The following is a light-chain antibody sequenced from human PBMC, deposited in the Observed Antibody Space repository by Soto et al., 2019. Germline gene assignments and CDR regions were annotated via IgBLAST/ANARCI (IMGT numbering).Light chain of an antibody. J-gene: IGLJ1*01. V-gene: IGLV2-14*01. CDR3: CSYAGSFYV. Sequence: QSALTQPASVSGSPGQSITISCTGTSSDVGGYDHVAWYQQHPGKAPKLMIYEVNNRPSGISNRFSGSKSGNTASLTISGLQAEDEADYYCCSYAGSFYVFGTGTKVTV. CDR2: EVN. CDR1: SSDVGGYDH.